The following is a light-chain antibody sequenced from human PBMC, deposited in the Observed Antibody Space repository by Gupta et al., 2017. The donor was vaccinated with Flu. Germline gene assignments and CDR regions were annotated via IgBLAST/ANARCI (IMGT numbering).Light chain of an antibody. V-gene: IGKV4-1*01. CDR1: QSVTSTSNYRNS. CDR3: QQYLDTPLT. CDR2: WAS. Sequence: DIVMTQSPESLAVSLGEPATINCKPSQSVTSTSNYRNSLAWYQQNPGHPPSLLLSWASVRESRFPDRFSGSGSGTDFALTITNFQVEDVAVYYCQQYLDTPLTFGQGTRVEIK. J-gene: IGKJ1*01.